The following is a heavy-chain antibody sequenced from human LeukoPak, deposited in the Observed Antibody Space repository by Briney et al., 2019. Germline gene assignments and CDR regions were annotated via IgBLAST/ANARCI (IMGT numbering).Heavy chain of an antibody. CDR3: ARAPSYYDSSGPNWFDP. V-gene: IGHV1-46*01. D-gene: IGHD3-22*01. J-gene: IGHJ5*02. Sequence: ASVKVSCKASGYTFTSYYMHWVRQAPGQGLEWMGIINPSGGSTSYAQKFQGRVTMTRDTSTSTVYMELSSLRSEDTAVYYCARAPSYYDSSGPNWFDPWGQGTLVTVS. CDR1: GYTFTSYY. CDR2: INPSGGST.